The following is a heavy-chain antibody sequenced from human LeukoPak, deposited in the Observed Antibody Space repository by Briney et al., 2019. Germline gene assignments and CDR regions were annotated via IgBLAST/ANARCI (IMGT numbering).Heavy chain of an antibody. Sequence: GGSLRLSCAASGFTFSSYGMHWVRQAPGKELEWVADIWYDGSNKYYADSVKGRFTISRDNSKNTLYLQMNSLRAEDTAVYYCARDRSYISLCDWGQGTLVTVSP. CDR3: ARDRSYISLCD. J-gene: IGHJ4*02. CDR2: IWYDGSNK. D-gene: IGHD6-13*01. V-gene: IGHV3-33*01. CDR1: GFTFSSYG.